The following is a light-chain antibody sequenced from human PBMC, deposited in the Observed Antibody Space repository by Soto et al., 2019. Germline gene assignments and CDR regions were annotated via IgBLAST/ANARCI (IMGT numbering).Light chain of an antibody. J-gene: IGKJ4*01. CDR2: ATS. CDR3: QQFKSYPLT. CDR1: QDLTGY. V-gene: IGKV1-9*01. Sequence: DIQLTQSPSFLSASVGDRFTITCRASQDLTGYLAWYQQEPGKAPKLLISATSTLQSGVPSRFSGSGSGTEMTLTISSLQPEDFATYYCQQFKSYPLTFGGGTKVDIK.